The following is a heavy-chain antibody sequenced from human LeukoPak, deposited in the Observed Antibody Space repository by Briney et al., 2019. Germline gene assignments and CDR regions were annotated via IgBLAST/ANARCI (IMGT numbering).Heavy chain of an antibody. CDR3: ARDQELNWFDP. CDR1: GASISSGSYF. Sequence: PSETLSLTCAVSGASISSGSYFWSWIRQPAGKGLEWIGRIYTSGSTNYNPSLRSRVTILVDTSKNQFSLRLSSVTAADTAVYYCARDQELNWFDPWGQGTLVTVSS. V-gene: IGHV4-61*02. J-gene: IGHJ5*02. D-gene: IGHD3-10*01. CDR2: IYTSGST.